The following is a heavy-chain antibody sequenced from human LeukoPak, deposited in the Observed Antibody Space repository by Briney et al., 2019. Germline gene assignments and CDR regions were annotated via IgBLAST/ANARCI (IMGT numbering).Heavy chain of an antibody. Sequence: GGSLRLSCEASGFTFTTYSMTWVRQAPGKGLEWVSIISSGSSAIFSADALKGRFTISRDDAKNLLYLDMNSLRAEDTAVYYCAREGRIYGSGSYSIDYWGQGTLVTVSS. D-gene: IGHD3-10*01. CDR2: ISSGSSAI. V-gene: IGHV3-21*01. CDR1: GFTFTTYS. CDR3: AREGRIYGSGSYSIDY. J-gene: IGHJ4*02.